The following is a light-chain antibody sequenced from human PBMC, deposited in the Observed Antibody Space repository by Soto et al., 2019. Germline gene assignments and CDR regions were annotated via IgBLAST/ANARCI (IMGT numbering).Light chain of an antibody. Sequence: QSALTQPASVSGSPGQSITISCTGTSSDVGGYNYVSWYQQHPGKAPKLMIYEVSNRPSGVSNRFSGSKSGNTASLTISGLQAEDEADYYCTSYATGRTLYVFGTGTKLTVL. J-gene: IGLJ1*01. CDR1: SSDVGGYNY. CDR3: TSYATGRTLYV. CDR2: EVS. V-gene: IGLV2-14*01.